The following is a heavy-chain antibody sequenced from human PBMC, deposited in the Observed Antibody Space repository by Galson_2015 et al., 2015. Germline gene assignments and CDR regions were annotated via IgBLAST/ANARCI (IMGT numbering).Heavy chain of an antibody. Sequence: SLRLSCAASGFTFSSYWMSWVRQAPGKGLEWVANIKQDGSEKYYVDSVKGRFTISRDNAKNSLYLQMNSLRAEDTAVYYCARDSSGYCSGGSCHSLYYYYGMDVWGQGTTVTVSS. J-gene: IGHJ6*02. CDR3: ARDSSGYCSGGSCHSLYYYYGMDV. D-gene: IGHD2-15*01. CDR2: IKQDGSEK. V-gene: IGHV3-7*03. CDR1: GFTFSSYW.